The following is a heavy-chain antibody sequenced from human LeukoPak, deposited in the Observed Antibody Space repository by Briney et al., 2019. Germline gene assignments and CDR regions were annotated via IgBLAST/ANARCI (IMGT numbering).Heavy chain of an antibody. Sequence: ASVKVSCKASGYIFTNFGISWVRQARGQGLEWMGWISGYNGNTKYVQKFQGRVTITADKSTSTAYMELSSLRSEDTAVYYCARNYYDSSGYPGGYYYYYMDVWGKGTTVTVSS. J-gene: IGHJ6*03. CDR2: ISGYNGNT. CDR1: GYIFTNFG. CDR3: ARNYYDSSGYPGGYYYYYMDV. V-gene: IGHV1-18*01. D-gene: IGHD3-22*01.